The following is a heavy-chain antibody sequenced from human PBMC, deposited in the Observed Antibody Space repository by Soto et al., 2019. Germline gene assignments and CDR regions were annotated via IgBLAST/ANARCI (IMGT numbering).Heavy chain of an antibody. J-gene: IGHJ4*02. Sequence: EVQLVESGGGLVQPGRSLRLSCAASGFTFDDYAMHWVRQAPGKGLEWVSGISWNSGSIGYADSVKGRFTISRDNAKNSLYLQMNSLRAEDTALYYCARGTAMFDYWGQGTLVTVSS. D-gene: IGHD5-18*01. CDR3: ARGTAMFDY. CDR1: GFTFDDYA. V-gene: IGHV3-9*01. CDR2: ISWNSGSI.